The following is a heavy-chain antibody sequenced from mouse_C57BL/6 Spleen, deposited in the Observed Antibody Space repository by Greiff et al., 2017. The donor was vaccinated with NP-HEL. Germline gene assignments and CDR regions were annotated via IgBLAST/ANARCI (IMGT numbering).Heavy chain of an antibody. CDR1: GYAFSSSW. CDR3: ARNTAYYSNYGYAMDY. D-gene: IGHD2-5*01. V-gene: IGHV1-82*01. CDR2: IYPGDGDT. J-gene: IGHJ4*01. Sequence: QVQLKESGPELVKPGASVKISCKASGYAFSSSWMNWVKQRPGKGLEWIGRIYPGDGDTNYNGKFKGKATLTADKSSSTAYMQLSSLTSEDSAVYFCARNTAYYSNYGYAMDYWGQGTSVTVSS.